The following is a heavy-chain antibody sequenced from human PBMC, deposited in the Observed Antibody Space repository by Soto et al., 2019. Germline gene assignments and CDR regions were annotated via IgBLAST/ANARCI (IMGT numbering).Heavy chain of an antibody. CDR1: GYTFTSYG. J-gene: IGHJ6*03. V-gene: IGHV1-18*01. D-gene: IGHD3-10*01. CDR2: ISAYNGNT. CDR3: ARAITMVRSYYYYMDV. Sequence: QVQLVQSGAEVKKPGASVKVSCKASGYTFTSYGISWVRQAPGQGLEGMGWISAYNGNTNYAQKLQGRVTMTTDTSTSTAYMELRSLRSYDTAVYYCARAITMVRSYYYYMDVWGKGTTVTVSS.